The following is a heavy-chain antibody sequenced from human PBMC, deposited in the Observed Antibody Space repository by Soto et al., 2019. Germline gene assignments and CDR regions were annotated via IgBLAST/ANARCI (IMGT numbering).Heavy chain of an antibody. J-gene: IGHJ4*02. CDR1: GFTFGSSA. CDR3: AKDRLSDY. CDR2: ISASGGST. D-gene: IGHD2-21*02. V-gene: IGHV3-23*01. Sequence: EVQLLESGGGLVQPGGSLRLSCAASGFTFGSSAMSWVRQAPGKGLEWVSGISASGGSTYYADSVKGRFAISRDNSKSTLYLQMNSLRAEDTAVYYCAKDRLSDYWGQGTLVTVSS.